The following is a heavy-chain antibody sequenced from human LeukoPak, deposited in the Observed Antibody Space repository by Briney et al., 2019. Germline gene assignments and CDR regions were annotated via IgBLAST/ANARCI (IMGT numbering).Heavy chain of an antibody. Sequence: PGRSLRLSCAASGFTFSTYGMYWVRQAPGKGLDWVAVIWYDGSNKYYADSVKGRFTISRDNSKNTLYLQMNSLRAEDTAVYYCAKDSNPAGYYYIDVWGKGTTVTLSS. J-gene: IGHJ6*03. CDR1: GFTFSTYG. V-gene: IGHV3-33*06. D-gene: IGHD1-14*01. CDR3: AKDSNPAGYYYIDV. CDR2: IWYDGSNK.